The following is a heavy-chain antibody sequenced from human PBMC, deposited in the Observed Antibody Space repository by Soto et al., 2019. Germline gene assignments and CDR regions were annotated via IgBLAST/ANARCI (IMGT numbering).Heavy chain of an antibody. J-gene: IGHJ5*02. CDR1: GYSFTSYW. CDR2: IYPGDSDT. CDR3: ARHRGGATVTTYNWFDP. V-gene: IGHV5-51*01. D-gene: IGHD4-4*01. Sequence: GESLKISCNGSGYSFTSYWIGWVRQMPGKGLEWMGIIYPGDSDTRYTPSFKGQVTISADKSISTAYLQWSSLKASDTAMYYCARHRGGATVTTYNWFDPWGQGTLVTVSS.